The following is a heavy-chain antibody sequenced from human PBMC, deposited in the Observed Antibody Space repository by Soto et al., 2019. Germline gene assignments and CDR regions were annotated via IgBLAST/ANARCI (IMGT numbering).Heavy chain of an antibody. CDR1: GFTFSSYS. D-gene: IGHD2-21*02. V-gene: IGHV3-21*01. Sequence: EVQLVESGGGLVKPGGSLRLSCAASGFTFSSYSMNWVRQAPGKGLEWVSSISSSSSYIYYADSVKGRFTISRDNAKNSLYLQMNSLRAEDTAVYYCARALGSSVVVTAGYRLDAFDIWGQGTMVTVSS. CDR2: ISSSSSYI. CDR3: ARALGSSVVVTAGYRLDAFDI. J-gene: IGHJ3*02.